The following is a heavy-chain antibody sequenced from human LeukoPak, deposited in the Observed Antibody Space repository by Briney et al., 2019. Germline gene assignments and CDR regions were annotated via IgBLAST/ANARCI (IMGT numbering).Heavy chain of an antibody. D-gene: IGHD5-12*01. V-gene: IGHV4-31*03. CDR2: IYYSGIT. Sequence: PSQTLSLTCTVSGGSISSGSYYRSWIRQPAGKGLEWIGYIYYSGITYYNPSLKSRVTISVDTSKNQFSLKLSSVTAADTAVYYCARVVTTTESYYFDSWGQGTLVTVSS. J-gene: IGHJ4*02. CDR3: ARVVTTTESYYFDS. CDR1: GGSISSGSYY.